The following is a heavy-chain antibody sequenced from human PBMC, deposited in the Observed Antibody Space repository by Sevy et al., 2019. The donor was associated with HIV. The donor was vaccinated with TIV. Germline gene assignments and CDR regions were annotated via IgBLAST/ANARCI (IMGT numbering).Heavy chain of an antibody. CDR1: GFTLSDYY. Sequence: GGSLRLSCAASGFTLSDYYMSWIRQAPGKGLEWVSYISGSGSDIYYADSVKGRFSVSRDKAKNSLYLQMNSLRAEDTAVYYCARDHVKDGDLGDYYYFAMDVWGQGTTVTVSS. CDR3: ARDHVKDGDLGDYYYFAMDV. V-gene: IGHV3-11*01. D-gene: IGHD4-17*01. CDR2: ISGSGSDI. J-gene: IGHJ6*02.